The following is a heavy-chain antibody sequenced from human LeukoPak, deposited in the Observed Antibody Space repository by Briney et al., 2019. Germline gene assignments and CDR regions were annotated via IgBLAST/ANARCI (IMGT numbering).Heavy chain of an antibody. CDR1: GGSISSYY. Sequence: SETLALTCTVSGGSISSYYWSWIRQPAGKGLEWIGRIYTSGSTKYNSSLKSRVTMSADPSKNHFSLKLSSVTAADTAVYYCARGPYDFWSGYPQPYYMDVWGKGTTVTVSS. CDR2: IYTSGST. V-gene: IGHV4-4*07. J-gene: IGHJ6*03. D-gene: IGHD3-3*01. CDR3: ARGPYDFWSGYPQPYYMDV.